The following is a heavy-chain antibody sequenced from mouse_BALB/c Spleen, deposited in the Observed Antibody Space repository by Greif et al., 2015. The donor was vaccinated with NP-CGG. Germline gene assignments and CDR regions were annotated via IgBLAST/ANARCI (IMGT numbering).Heavy chain of an antibody. CDR3: ARKDPRYYAMDY. J-gene: IGHJ4*01. CDR2: IWSGGST. CDR1: GFSLTSYG. Sequence: QVQLQQSGPGLVQPSQSLSITCTVSGFSLTSYGVHWVRQSPGKGLEWLGVIWSGGSTDYNAAFISRLSISKDNSKSQVFFKMKSLQANDTAIYYCARKDPRYYAMDYWGQGTSVTVSS. V-gene: IGHV2-2*02.